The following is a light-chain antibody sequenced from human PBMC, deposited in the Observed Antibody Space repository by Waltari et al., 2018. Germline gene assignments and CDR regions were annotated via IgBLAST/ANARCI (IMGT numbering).Light chain of an antibody. CDR2: AAS. J-gene: IGKJ5*01. V-gene: IGKV1-8*01. Sequence: AIRLTQSPSSFSASTGDRVTITCRASQGISSYLAWYQQKPGKAPKLLIYAASTLQSGVPSRCSGSGSGTDFPLTSSCLQAEDFATYYCQQYYSYPITFGQGTRLEIK. CDR3: QQYYSYPIT. CDR1: QGISSY.